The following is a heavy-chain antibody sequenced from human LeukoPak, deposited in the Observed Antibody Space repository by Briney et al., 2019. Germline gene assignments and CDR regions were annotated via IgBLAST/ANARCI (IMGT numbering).Heavy chain of an antibody. J-gene: IGHJ6*02. CDR1: GGTFSSYA. V-gene: IGHV1-69*04. CDR3: ARDREEVIDWGRPYYYGMDV. D-gene: IGHD3-10*01. CDR2: IIPILGIA. Sequence: ASVKVSCKASGGTFSSYAISWVRQAPGQGLEWMGRIIPILGIANYAQKFQGRVTITADKSTSTAYMELSSLRSEDTAVYYCARDREEVIDWGRPYYYGMDVWGQGTTVTVSS.